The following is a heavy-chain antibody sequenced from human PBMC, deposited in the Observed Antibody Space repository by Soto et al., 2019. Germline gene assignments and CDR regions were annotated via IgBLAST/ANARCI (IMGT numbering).Heavy chain of an antibody. CDR1: GGSISSNSYY. D-gene: IGHD6-6*01. Sequence: SETLSLTCTVSGGSISSNSYYWGWIRQPPGKGLEWIGSIYYSGSTYYNPSLKSRVTISVDTSKNQFSLKLSSVTAADTAVYYCARVQSSSLDFDIWGQGTMVTVSS. CDR2: IYYSGST. CDR3: ARVQSSSLDFDI. J-gene: IGHJ3*02. V-gene: IGHV4-39*07.